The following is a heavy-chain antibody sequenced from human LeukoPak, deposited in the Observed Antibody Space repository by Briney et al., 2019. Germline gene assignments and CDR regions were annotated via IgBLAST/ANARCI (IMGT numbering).Heavy chain of an antibody. CDR3: ARDGYYSSGFFYGMDV. CDR1: GFTFSSYW. J-gene: IGHJ6*02. Sequence: GGSLRLSCAASGFTFSSYWMSWVRQAPGEGLEWVANINQDGSEIYYVDSVKGRFTISRDNTKNSLYLQMNSLRVEDTGVYYCARDGYYSSGFFYGMDVWGRGTTVTVSS. CDR2: INQDGSEI. V-gene: IGHV3-7*01. D-gene: IGHD6-19*01.